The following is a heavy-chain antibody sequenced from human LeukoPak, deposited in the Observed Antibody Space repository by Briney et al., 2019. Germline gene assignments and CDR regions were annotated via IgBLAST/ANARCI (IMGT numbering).Heavy chain of an antibody. D-gene: IGHD4-17*01. V-gene: IGHV3-23*01. CDR1: GFTFSSYA. Sequence: GGSLRLSCAASGFTFSSYAMSWVRQAPGKGLEWVSAISGSGGSTYYADSVKGRFTISRDNAKNSLYLQMNSLRAEDTAVYYCARPRTMTTVTNDAFDIWGQGTRVTVSS. CDR3: ARPRTMTTVTNDAFDI. CDR2: ISGSGGST. J-gene: IGHJ3*02.